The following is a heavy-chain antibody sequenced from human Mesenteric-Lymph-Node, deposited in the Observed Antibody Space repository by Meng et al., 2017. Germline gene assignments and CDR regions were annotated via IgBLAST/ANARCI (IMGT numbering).Heavy chain of an antibody. CDR1: GFTVSSNY. CDR2: IYSGGST. Sequence: GESLKISCAASGFTVSSNYMSWVRQAPGKGLEWVSVIYSGGSTCYADSVKGRFTISRDNSKNTLYLQMNSLRAEDTAVYYCARVDPDYYYGMDVWGQGTTVTVSS. CDR3: ARVDPDYYYGMDV. V-gene: IGHV3-53*01. J-gene: IGHJ6*02.